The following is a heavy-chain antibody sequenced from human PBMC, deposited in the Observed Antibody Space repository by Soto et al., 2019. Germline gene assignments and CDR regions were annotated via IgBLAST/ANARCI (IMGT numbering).Heavy chain of an antibody. J-gene: IGHJ4*02. D-gene: IGHD3-3*01. CDR1: GFTVSSNY. CDR2: IYSGGTT. V-gene: IGHV3-53*05. Sequence: PGGSLRLSCAASGFTVSSNYMSWVRQAPGKGLEWVSIIYSGGTTYYADSVKGRFTISKDNSKNTLYLQMNSLRSEDKAVYFCAKGGRIFGVIVHWGQGALVTVSS. CDR3: AKGGRIFGVIVH.